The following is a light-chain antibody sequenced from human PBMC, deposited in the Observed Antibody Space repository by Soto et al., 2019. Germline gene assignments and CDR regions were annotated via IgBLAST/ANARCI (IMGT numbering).Light chain of an antibody. CDR1: SSDVGGYNY. Sequence: QSALTQPPSASGSPGQSVTISCTGTSSDVGGYNYVSWYQQHPGKAPKLMIYEVSKRPSGVPDRFSGSKSSNTASLTVSRLQAEDEADYYCSSYAGSNNLVFGGGTQLTVL. CDR3: SSYAGSNNLV. V-gene: IGLV2-8*01. CDR2: EVS. J-gene: IGLJ2*01.